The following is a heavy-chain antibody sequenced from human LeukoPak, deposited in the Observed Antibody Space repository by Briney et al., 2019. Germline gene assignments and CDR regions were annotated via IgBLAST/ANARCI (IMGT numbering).Heavy chain of an antibody. CDR3: ARSWAGMYYPFYYFDY. CDR1: GDSFSGYY. CDR2: INHRGTT. Sequence: PSETLSLTCAVYGDSFSGYYWSWIRQPPGKGLEWIAEINHRGTTHYNPSLKSRVNISADTSKNQFSLHLDSVTAADTAVYYCARSWAGMYYPFYYFDYWGQGTLVSVSS. D-gene: IGHD1-26*01. J-gene: IGHJ4*02. V-gene: IGHV4-34*01.